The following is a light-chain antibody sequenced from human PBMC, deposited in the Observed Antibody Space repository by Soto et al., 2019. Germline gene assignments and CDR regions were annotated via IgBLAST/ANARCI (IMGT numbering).Light chain of an antibody. Sequence: QSALTQPPSAPGPPGQSVTISCTGTSSDVGGYNYVSWYQQHPGKAPKLMIYEVSKRPSGVPDRFSGSKSGNTASLTVSGLHAEDEADYDCSAYAGSTLYVFGTGTKVTVL. CDR2: EVS. CDR3: SAYAGSTLYV. CDR1: SSDVGGYNY. J-gene: IGLJ1*01. V-gene: IGLV2-8*01.